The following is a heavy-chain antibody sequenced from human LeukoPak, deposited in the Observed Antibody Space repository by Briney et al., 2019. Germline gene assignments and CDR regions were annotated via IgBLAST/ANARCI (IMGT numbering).Heavy chain of an antibody. J-gene: IGHJ5*02. V-gene: IGHV1-18*04. CDR3: ARDYPNYYDSSGYRGDWFDP. D-gene: IGHD3-22*01. Sequence: ASVKVSCKASGYTFTSYGISWVRQAPGQGLEWMGWISAYNGNTNYAQKLQGRVTMTTDTSTSTAYKELRSLRSDDTAVYYCARDYPNYYDSSGYRGDWFDPWGQGTLVTVSS. CDR2: ISAYNGNT. CDR1: GYTFTSYG.